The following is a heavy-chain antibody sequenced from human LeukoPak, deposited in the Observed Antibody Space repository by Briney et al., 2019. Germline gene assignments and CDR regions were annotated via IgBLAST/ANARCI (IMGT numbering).Heavy chain of an antibody. CDR2: INHSGST. V-gene: IGHV4-34*01. D-gene: IGHD2-2*01. CDR1: GGPFSGYY. CDR3: ARSLKYCSSTSCVTGLYYYGMDV. Sequence: SETLSLTCAVYGGPFSGYYWSWIRQPPGKGLEWIGEINHSGSTNYNPSLKSRVTISVDTSKNQFSLKLSSVTAADTAVYYCARSLKYCSSTSCVTGLYYYGMDVWGQGTTVTVSS. J-gene: IGHJ6*02.